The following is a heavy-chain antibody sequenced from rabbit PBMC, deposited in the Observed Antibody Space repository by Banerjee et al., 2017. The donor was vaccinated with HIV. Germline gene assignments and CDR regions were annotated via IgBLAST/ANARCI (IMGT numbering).Heavy chain of an antibody. J-gene: IGHJ3*01. CDR1: GFSFTSYY. CDR3: AREDGVGSGYPTRLDL. Sequence: QSLEESGGDLVKPGASLTLTCTASGFSFTSYYMCWVRQAPGKGLEWIACIDGGSSGSTYYASWAKGRFTISKTSSTTVTLQMTSLTAADTATYFCAREDGVGSGYPTRLDLWGPGTLVTVS. CDR2: IDGGSSGST. D-gene: IGHD1-1*01. V-gene: IGHV1S40*01.